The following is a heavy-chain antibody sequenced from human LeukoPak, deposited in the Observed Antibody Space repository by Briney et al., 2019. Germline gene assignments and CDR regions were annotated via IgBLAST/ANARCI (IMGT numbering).Heavy chain of an antibody. CDR2: IYYSGST. Sequence: SETLSLTCTVSGGSISSYYWSWIRQPPGKGLEWIGYIYYSGSTNYNPSLESRVTISVDTSKNQFSLKLSSVTAADTAVYYCARALGNYAYFDYWGQGTLVTVSS. CDR3: ARALGNYAYFDY. CDR1: GGSISSYY. D-gene: IGHD1-7*01. J-gene: IGHJ4*02. V-gene: IGHV4-59*01.